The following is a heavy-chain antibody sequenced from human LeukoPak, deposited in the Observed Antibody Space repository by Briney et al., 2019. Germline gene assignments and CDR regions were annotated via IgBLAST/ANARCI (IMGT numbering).Heavy chain of an antibody. CDR3: VRDAWFGESRA. D-gene: IGHD3-10*01. Sequence: GGSLRLSCAASGFTFSSYWMSWVRQAPGKGLEWVANIKQDGSEKYYADSVKGRFTISRDNAKNSVYLQMNSLRAEDTAMFYCVRDAWFGESRAGGQGTLVTVSS. J-gene: IGHJ4*02. CDR2: IKQDGSEK. CDR1: GFTFSSYW. V-gene: IGHV3-7*01.